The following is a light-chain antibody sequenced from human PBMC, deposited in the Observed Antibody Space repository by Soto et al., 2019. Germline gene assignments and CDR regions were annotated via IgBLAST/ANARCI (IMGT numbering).Light chain of an antibody. CDR1: SSDIGGYNF. CDR3: SSFRSGTTL. J-gene: IGLJ1*01. Sequence: QSALTQPASVSGSPGQSITISFTGTSSDIGGYNFVSWYHQHPGKAPKLMIYEVSNRPSGVSDRFSGSKSGNTASLTISGLQAEDEADYYCSSFRSGTTLFGTGTKVTVL. CDR2: EVS. V-gene: IGLV2-14*01.